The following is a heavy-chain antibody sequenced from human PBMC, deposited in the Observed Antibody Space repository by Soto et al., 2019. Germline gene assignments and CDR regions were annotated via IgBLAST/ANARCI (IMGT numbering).Heavy chain of an antibody. V-gene: IGHV1-46*03. CDR2: INPSGGST. J-gene: IGHJ6*03. CDR1: GYTFTSYY. Sequence: ASVKVSCKASGYTFTSYYIHWVRQAPGQGLEWMGIINPSGGSTSYAQKFQGRVTMTRDTSTSTVYMEVSGLRSEDTAVYYCARVQEPSTLYYDYYYMDVWGKGTTVTVSS. CDR3: ARVQEPSTLYYDYYYMDV.